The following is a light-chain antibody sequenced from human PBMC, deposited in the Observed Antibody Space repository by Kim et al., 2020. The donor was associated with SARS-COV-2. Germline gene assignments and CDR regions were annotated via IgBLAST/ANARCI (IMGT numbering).Light chain of an antibody. CDR3: QSRDSGGNVL. Sequence: SSELTQDPAVSVALGQTVRITCQGDSLRRYYATWYQQRPRQAPVFVIYGRNNRPSGIPDRFSGSSSGNTASLTISGAQAEDEADFFCQSRDSGGNVLFGGGTQLTVL. J-gene: IGLJ2*01. CDR1: SLRRYY. V-gene: IGLV3-19*01. CDR2: GRN.